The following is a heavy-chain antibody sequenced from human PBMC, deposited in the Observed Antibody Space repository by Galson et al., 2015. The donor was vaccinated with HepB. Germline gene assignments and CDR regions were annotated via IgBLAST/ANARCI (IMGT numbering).Heavy chain of an antibody. CDR3: IGLGNLVGYSSS. V-gene: IGHV3-73*01. D-gene: IGHD5-18*01. Sequence: SLRLSCAASGFTFGGSAIQWVRQASGGGLEWVGRIGSKADNYATAYTASVKGRFTISRDDSENTAYLQMSRLKTEDTAVYYCIGLGNLVGYSSSWGQGTLVTVSS. CDR1: GFTFGGSA. CDR2: IGSKADNYAT. J-gene: IGHJ4*02.